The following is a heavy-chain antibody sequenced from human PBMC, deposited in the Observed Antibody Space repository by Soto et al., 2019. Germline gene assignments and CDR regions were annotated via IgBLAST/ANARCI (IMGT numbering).Heavy chain of an antibody. J-gene: IGHJ4*02. CDR1: GFTFRNFA. V-gene: IGHV3-23*01. CDR3: AKSHTAMDTHDLNLDY. CDR2: ISGGGDRT. D-gene: IGHD5-18*01. Sequence: PGGSLRLSCAASGFTFRNFALTWVRQAPGKGLEWVSVISGGGDRTYFADSVKGRFTISRDNSKNTLYLRMNSLRVEDTAEYYCAKSHTAMDTHDLNLDYWGPGTLVTVSS.